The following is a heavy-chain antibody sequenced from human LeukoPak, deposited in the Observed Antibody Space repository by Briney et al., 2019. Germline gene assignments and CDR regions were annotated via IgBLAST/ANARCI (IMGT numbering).Heavy chain of an antibody. CDR1: GFMFSDYA. CDR2: ISSSGGTI. CDR3: AKDPRQYYDVPVGY. V-gene: IGHV3-23*01. J-gene: IGHJ4*02. Sequence: GGSLRLSCVASGFMFSDYAMSWVRQAPGKGLEWVSSISSSGGTILYADSVKGRFTISRDLFKKTVHLEMKAMRAEDTAVYYWAKDPRQYYDVPVGYWSQGTLVTVSP. D-gene: IGHD3-3*01.